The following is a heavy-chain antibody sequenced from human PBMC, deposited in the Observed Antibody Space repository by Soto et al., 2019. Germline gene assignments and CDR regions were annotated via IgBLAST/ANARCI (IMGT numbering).Heavy chain of an antibody. J-gene: IGHJ6*02. CDR1: GDSVSSNSAA. CDR2: TYYRSKWYN. V-gene: IGHV6-1*01. CDR3: ARDLRGVAGVHYYYYGMDV. Sequence: SQTLSLTCAISGDSVSSNSAAWNWIRQSPSRGLEWLGRTYYRSKWYNDYAVSVKSRITINPDTSKNQFSLQLNSVTPEDTAVYYCARDLRGVAGVHYYYYGMDVWGQGTTVTVSS. D-gene: IGHD6-19*01.